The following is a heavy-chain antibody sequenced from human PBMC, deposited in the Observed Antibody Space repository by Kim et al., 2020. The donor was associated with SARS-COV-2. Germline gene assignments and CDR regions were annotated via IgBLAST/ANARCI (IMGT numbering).Heavy chain of an antibody. J-gene: IGHJ4*02. Sequence: SETLSLTCAVSGGSFSAYYWSWIRQPPGKGLEWIGEINHSGSTNYNPSPTSRGTISVDTSKNQSSLTLSSVTAADTAVYYCARSHRITMVRGVTHAYYFDYWGQGTLVTVSS. CDR3: ARSHRITMVRGVTHAYYFDY. CDR1: GGSFSAYY. V-gene: IGHV4-34*01. CDR2: INHSGST. D-gene: IGHD3-10*01.